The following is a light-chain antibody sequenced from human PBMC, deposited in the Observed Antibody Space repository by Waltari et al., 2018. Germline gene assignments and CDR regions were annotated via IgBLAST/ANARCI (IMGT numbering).Light chain of an antibody. Sequence: EIVMTQSPATLSVSPGERATLSCRASQTLTSNLAWYQQKPGQAPRRLIYGASTRATGNPARFSGSGSGKQFTLTISSLQSEDFVVYYCQQYNNRPYTFGQGTKLEIK. CDR1: QTLTSN. CDR2: GAS. V-gene: IGKV3-15*01. CDR3: QQYNNRPYT. J-gene: IGKJ2*01.